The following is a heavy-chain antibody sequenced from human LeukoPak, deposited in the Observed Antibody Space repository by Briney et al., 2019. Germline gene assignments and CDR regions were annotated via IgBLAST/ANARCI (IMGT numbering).Heavy chain of an antibody. CDR3: ARASKDFGSGSPNPLFYYYYGMDV. V-gene: IGHV1-18*01. D-gene: IGHD3-10*01. CDR2: ISTYNGNT. CDR1: GYNFISYG. Sequence: ASVRVSCKTSGYNFISYGLTWVRQAPGQGLEWMGWISTYNGNTNYAQKLQGRVTMTRDTSTNTAYMELRGLISDDTAVYFCARASKDFGSGSPNPLFYYYYGMDVWGQGTTVTVSS. J-gene: IGHJ6*02.